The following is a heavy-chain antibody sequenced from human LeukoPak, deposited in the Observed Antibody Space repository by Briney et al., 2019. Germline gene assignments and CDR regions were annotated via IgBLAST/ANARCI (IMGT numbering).Heavy chain of an antibody. CDR1: GGSISSSSYY. V-gene: IGHV4-39*07. D-gene: IGHD3-22*01. Sequence: RASETLSLTCTVSGGSISSSSYYWGWIRQPPGKGLEWIGSIYYSGSTNYNPSLKSRVTISVDTSKNQFSLKLSSVTAADTTVYYCARERQYYYDSSGYSTEYFQHWGQGTLVTVSS. CDR2: IYYSGST. CDR3: ARERQYYYDSSGYSTEYFQH. J-gene: IGHJ1*01.